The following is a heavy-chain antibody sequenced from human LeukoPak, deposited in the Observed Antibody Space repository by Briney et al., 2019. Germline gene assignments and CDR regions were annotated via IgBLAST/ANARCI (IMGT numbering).Heavy chain of an antibody. D-gene: IGHD7-27*01. CDR2: IYHSGST. CDR1: GGSISSGLYY. Sequence: PSQTLSLTCTVSGGSISSGLYYWSWIRQPPGKGLERIGYIYHSGSTYYNPSLKSRVTISVDKSKNQFSLKLNSLTAADTAVYYCARAIRTGLGIGSFDGWGQGTLVTVSS. CDR3: ARAIRTGLGIGSFDG. V-gene: IGHV4-30-2*01. J-gene: IGHJ4*02.